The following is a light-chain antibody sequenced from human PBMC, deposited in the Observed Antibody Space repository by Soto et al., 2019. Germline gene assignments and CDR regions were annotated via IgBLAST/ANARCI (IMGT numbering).Light chain of an antibody. J-gene: IGKJ1*01. CDR2: AAS. Sequence: EIVLTQSPGTLSLSPGERATLSCRASQSVSSNYLAWFQQKPGQVPRLLIYAASSRATGIPDRFSGSGSGTDFTLTITSLQSEDFALYYCQQYHNLWTFGQGTEVEIK. V-gene: IGKV3-20*01. CDR3: QQYHNLWT. CDR1: QSVSSNY.